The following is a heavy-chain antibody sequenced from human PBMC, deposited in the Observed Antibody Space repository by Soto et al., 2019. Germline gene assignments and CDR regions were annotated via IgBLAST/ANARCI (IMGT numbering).Heavy chain of an antibody. CDR3: AKDHYLDY. CDR2: ISYDGSNK. Sequence: QVQLVESGGGVVQPGRSLRLSCAASGFTFSSYGMHWVRQAPGKGLEWVAVISYDGSNKYYADSVKGRFTISRDNSKNTLYLQMNSLRAEDTAVYYCAKDHYLDYWGQGTLVTVSS. V-gene: IGHV3-30*18. J-gene: IGHJ4*02. CDR1: GFTFSSYG.